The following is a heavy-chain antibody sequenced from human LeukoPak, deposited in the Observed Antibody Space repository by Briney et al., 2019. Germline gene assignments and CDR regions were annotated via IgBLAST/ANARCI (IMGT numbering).Heavy chain of an antibody. CDR2: IIPIFGTA. Sequence: SVKVSCKASGGTFSSYAISWVRQAPGQGLEWMGGIIPIFGTANYAQKFQGRATITADESTSTAYMELSSLRSEDTAVYYCARDFAGGSGWFDPWGQGTLVTVSS. J-gene: IGHJ5*02. D-gene: IGHD2-15*01. CDR1: GGTFSSYA. CDR3: ARDFAGGSGWFDP. V-gene: IGHV1-69*13.